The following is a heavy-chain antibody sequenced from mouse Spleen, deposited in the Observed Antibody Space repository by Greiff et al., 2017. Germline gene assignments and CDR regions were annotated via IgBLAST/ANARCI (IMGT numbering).Heavy chain of an antibody. J-gene: IGHJ4*01. V-gene: IGHV1-20*01. CDR2: INPYNGDT. CDR3: ARSYYGNYDYAMDY. CDR1: GYSFTGYF. Sequence: LVESGPELVKPGDSVKISCKASGYSFTGYFMNWVMQSHGKSLEWIGRINPYNGDTFYNQKFKGKATLTVDKSSSTAHMELRSLTSEDSAVYYCARSYYGNYDYAMDYWGQGTSVTVSS. D-gene: IGHD2-10*01.